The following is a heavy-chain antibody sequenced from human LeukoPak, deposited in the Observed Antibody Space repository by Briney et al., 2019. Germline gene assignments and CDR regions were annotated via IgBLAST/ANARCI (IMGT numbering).Heavy chain of an antibody. Sequence: GGSLRLSCAASGFTFDDYAMHWVRQAPGKGLEWVSAISGSGDLTHYADSVKGRFTISRDNSKNTLYLQMNSLRAEDTAVYYCAKHRGFYFYYVMDVWGQGTTVTVSS. CDR1: GFTFDDYA. J-gene: IGHJ6*02. V-gene: IGHV3-23*01. CDR3: AKHRGFYFYYVMDV. D-gene: IGHD1-26*01. CDR2: ISGSGDLT.